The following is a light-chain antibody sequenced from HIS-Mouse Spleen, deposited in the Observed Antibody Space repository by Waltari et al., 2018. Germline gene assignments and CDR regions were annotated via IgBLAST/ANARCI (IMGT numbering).Light chain of an antibody. CDR1: SSNIGSNT. CDR3: AAWDDSVNGWV. Sequence: QSVLTQPPSASGTPGQRVTISCSGSSSNIGSNTVHWYQQLPGTAPKLLIYSNNQRHSGVPDRFSGSKSGTSAYLAISGLQSEDEADYDCAAWDDSVNGWVFGGGTKLTVL. CDR2: SNN. V-gene: IGLV1-44*01. J-gene: IGLJ3*02.